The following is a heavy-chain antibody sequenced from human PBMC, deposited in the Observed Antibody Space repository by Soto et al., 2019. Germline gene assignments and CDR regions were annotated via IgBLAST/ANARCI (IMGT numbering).Heavy chain of an antibody. Sequence: QVQLVQSGAEGKKPGASVRLSCKASGYTFTSHIMHWVRQAPGQRLEWMGWTNAGNGDTKYSQKFEDRVTITTDTAASIVYMELSSLRSEDTAVYDCARDQGRSLLACYSDTGGHGTVVTVAS. CDR3: ARDQGRSLLACYSDT. CDR1: GYTFTSHI. J-gene: IGHJ4*01. V-gene: IGHV1-3*01. D-gene: IGHD3-3*01. CDR2: TNAGNGDT.